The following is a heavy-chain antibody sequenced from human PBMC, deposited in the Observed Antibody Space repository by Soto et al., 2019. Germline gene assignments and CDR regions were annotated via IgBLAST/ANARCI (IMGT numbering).Heavy chain of an antibody. CDR2: IHHGGTT. J-gene: IGHJ5*02. Sequence: SETLSLTCSVSGDSISRYYWTWIRQPPGKGLEWIGYIHHGGTTNYNPSLKSRVTMSLDRSRNQFSLKLSSVTAADTAVYYCARGTMVRGVKDWFDPWGQGTLVT. CDR1: GDSISRYY. V-gene: IGHV4-59*01. D-gene: IGHD3-10*01. CDR3: ARGTMVRGVKDWFDP.